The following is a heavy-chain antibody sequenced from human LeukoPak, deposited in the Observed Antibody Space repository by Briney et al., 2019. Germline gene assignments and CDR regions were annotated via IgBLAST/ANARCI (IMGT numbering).Heavy chain of an antibody. D-gene: IGHD3-9*01. CDR1: GFTFSSYH. V-gene: IGHV3-23*01. Sequence: GGSLRLSCAASGFTFSSYHISWVRQAPGKGLEWVSAISGSGDTTYYADSVKGRCTISRDNSKNTLYLQMNSLRGEDTAVYYCARLLDTTGYYADYWGQGTLVTVSS. CDR3: ARLLDTTGYYADY. J-gene: IGHJ4*02. CDR2: ISGSGDTT.